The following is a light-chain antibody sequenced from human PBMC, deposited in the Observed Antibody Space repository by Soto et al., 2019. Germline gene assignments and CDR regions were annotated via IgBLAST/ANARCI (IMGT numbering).Light chain of an antibody. CDR3: QSYDGSLSRV. V-gene: IGLV1-40*01. CDR2: GNS. Sequence: QSVLTQPPSVSGAPGQRVTISCTGSSSNIGAGYDVHWYQQLPGTAPKLLIYGNSNRPSGVPDRFSGSKSGTSASLAITGLQAEDEADYYCQSYDGSLSRVFGTGTKLTVL. J-gene: IGLJ1*01. CDR1: SSNIGAGYD.